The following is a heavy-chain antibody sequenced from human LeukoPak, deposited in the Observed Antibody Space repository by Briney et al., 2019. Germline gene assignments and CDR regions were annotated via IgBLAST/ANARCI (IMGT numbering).Heavy chain of an antibody. CDR3: ALPSTVRVDY. D-gene: IGHD3-10*01. V-gene: IGHV3-21*01. J-gene: IGHJ4*02. Sequence: GGSLRLSCADSGFTSSRYSMNWVRQAPGKGLEWVSSISSSSSYIYYADSVKGRFTISRDNAKNSLYLQINSLRAEDAAVYYCALPSTVRVDYWGQGTLVTVSS. CDR1: GFTSSRYS. CDR2: ISSSSSYI.